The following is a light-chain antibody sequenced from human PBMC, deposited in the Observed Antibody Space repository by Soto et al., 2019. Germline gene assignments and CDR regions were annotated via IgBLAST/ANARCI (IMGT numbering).Light chain of an antibody. J-gene: IGKJ5*01. CDR2: GAS. V-gene: IGKV3D-15*01. Sequence: EIVLRQSPATLSLSPGERATLSCRASQSVSSYLAWYQQKPGQAPRLLIYGASTRATGIPARFSGSGSGTEFTLTISSLQSEDFAVYYCQQYNNWPPITFGQGTRLEI. CDR3: QQYNNWPPIT. CDR1: QSVSSY.